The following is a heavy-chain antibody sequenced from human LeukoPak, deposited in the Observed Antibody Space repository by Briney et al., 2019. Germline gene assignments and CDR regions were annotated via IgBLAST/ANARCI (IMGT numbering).Heavy chain of an antibody. J-gene: IGHJ4*02. CDR1: GFTFSDYY. V-gene: IGHV3-11*04. Sequence: GGSLRLSCAASGFTFSDYYMSWIRQAPGRGLEWVSYISSSGSTIYDADSVKGRFTISRDNAKNSLYLQMNSLRAEDTAVYYCAREYYDSSGYRNFDYWGQGTLVTVSS. D-gene: IGHD3-22*01. CDR2: ISSSGSTI. CDR3: AREYYDSSGYRNFDY.